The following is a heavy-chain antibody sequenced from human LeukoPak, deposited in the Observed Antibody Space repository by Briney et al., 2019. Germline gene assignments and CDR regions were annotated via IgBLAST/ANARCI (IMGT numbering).Heavy chain of an antibody. D-gene: IGHD5-12*01. V-gene: IGHV3-23*01. CDR2: IIGSSGST. Sequence: GGSLRLSCVASGFSFNNYAMNWVRQAPGKGLEWVSLIIGSSGSTFYADSVKGRFTISRDKSKNTLYLQMNSLRAEDTAVYYCAKGAYDYIEIAYSDYWGQGSLVTVSS. J-gene: IGHJ4*02. CDR3: AKGAYDYIEIAYSDY. CDR1: GFSFNNYA.